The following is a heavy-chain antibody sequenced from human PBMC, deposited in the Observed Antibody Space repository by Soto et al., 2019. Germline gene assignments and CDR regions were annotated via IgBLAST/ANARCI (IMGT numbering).Heavy chain of an antibody. J-gene: IGHJ4*02. V-gene: IGHV3-30*18. CDR3: AKDADPTYYDYVWGSYRLYYFDY. CDR1: GFTFSSYG. CDR2: ISYDGSNK. D-gene: IGHD3-16*02. Sequence: GSLRLSCAASGFTFSSYGMHWVRQAPGKGLEWVAVISYDGSNKYYADSVKGRFTISRDNSKNTLYLQMNSLRAEDTAVYYCAKDADPTYYDYVWGSYRLYYFDYWGQGTLVTVS.